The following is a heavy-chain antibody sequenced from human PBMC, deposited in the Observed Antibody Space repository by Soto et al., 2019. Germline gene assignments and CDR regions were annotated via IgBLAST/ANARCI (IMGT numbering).Heavy chain of an antibody. CDR3: ARDLGYSYGRNPTGLFDY. CDR1: GFTFSSYS. V-gene: IGHV3-30-3*01. J-gene: IGHJ4*02. D-gene: IGHD5-18*01. Sequence: GGSLRLSCAASGFTFSSYSMHWVRQAPGKGLEWVAVISYDGSNKYYADSVKGRFTISRDNSKNTLYLQMNSLRAEDTAVYYCARDLGYSYGRNPTGLFDYLGQGTLVTLSS. CDR2: ISYDGSNK.